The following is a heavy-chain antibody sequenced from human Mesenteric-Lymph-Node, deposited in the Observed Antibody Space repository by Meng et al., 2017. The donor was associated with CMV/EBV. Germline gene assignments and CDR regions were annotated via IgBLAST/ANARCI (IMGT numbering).Heavy chain of an antibody. J-gene: IGHJ5*02. CDR2: IYPYDSDA. CDR3: VRRAGTGWFDP. CDR1: GYTFSSYW. D-gene: IGHD1/OR15-1a*01. Sequence: GESLKISCKAFGYTFSSYWIGWVRQMPGKGLEWMAIIYPYDSDAKYGPSFEGQVTISVDKSINTAYLQWSSLKPSDTAIYYCVRRAGTGWFDPWGQGTLVTVSS. V-gene: IGHV5-51*01.